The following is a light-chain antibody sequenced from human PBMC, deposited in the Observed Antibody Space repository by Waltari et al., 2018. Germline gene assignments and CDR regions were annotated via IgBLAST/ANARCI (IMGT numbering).Light chain of an antibody. CDR2: DFT. J-gene: IGLJ3*02. V-gene: IGLV2-11*01. CDR3: SSYAGTYTGV. Sequence: QSALTQPRSVSESPGQSVTIPSTGTSSAVGGYNYISWYQPHPGKAPILINYDFTKPPSGVPSLFAASKAGNTASLTISGLRAEDEADYYCSSYAGTYTGVFGGGTKLTVL. CDR1: SSAVGGYNY.